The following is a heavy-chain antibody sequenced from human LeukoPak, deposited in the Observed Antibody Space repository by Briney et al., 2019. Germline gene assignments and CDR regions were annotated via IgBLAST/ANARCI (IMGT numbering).Heavy chain of an antibody. CDR1: GFTFSSYS. CDR3: ARGNGNTAHFDY. D-gene: IGHD5-18*01. J-gene: IGHJ4*02. CDR2: ISSSSSYI. V-gene: IGHV3-21*01. Sequence: GGSLRLSCAASGFTFSSYSMNWVRQAPGKGLEWVSSISSSSSYIYYADSVKGRFTISRDNAKNSLYLQMNSLRAEDTAVCYCARGNGNTAHFDYWGQGTLVTVSS.